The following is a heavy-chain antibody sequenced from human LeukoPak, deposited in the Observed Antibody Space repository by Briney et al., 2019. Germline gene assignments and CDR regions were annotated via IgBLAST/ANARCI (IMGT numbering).Heavy chain of an antibody. Sequence: SNYSMNWVRQAPGKGLEWIGSIYYSGSTYYNPSLKSRVTISVDTSKNQFSLKLSSVTAADTAVYYCAEATGIAAAKNFDYWGQGTLVTVSS. CDR2: IYYSGST. D-gene: IGHD6-13*01. CDR1: SNYS. V-gene: IGHV4-39*07. CDR3: AEATGIAAAKNFDY. J-gene: IGHJ4*02.